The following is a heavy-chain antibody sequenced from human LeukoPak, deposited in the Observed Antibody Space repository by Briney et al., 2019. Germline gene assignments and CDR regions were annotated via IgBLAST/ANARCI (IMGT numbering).Heavy chain of an antibody. CDR1: GFTFSSYE. D-gene: IGHD3-22*01. J-gene: IGHJ3*02. Sequence: GGSLRLSCAASGFTFSSYEMNWVRQAPGKGLEWVSYISSSGSTIYYADSVKGRFTISRDNAKNSLYLQMNSLRAEDTAVYYCARDRYYDSSGYRDAFDIWGQGTMVTVSS. CDR2: ISSSGSTI. CDR3: ARDRYYDSSGYRDAFDI. V-gene: IGHV3-48*03.